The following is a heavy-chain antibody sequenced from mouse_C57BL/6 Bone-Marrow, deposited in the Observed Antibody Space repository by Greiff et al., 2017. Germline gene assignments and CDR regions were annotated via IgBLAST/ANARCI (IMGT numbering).Heavy chain of an antibody. Sequence: QVQLQQSGAELVRPGASVKLSCKASGYTFTSYGISWVKQRTGQGLEWIGEIYPRSGNTYYNEKFKGKATLTADKSSSTAYMEIRSLTSEDSSVYFCARSTYGSSAWFAYWGQGTLVTVSA. D-gene: IGHD1-1*01. CDR2: IYPRSGNT. J-gene: IGHJ3*01. V-gene: IGHV1-81*01. CDR1: GYTFTSYG. CDR3: ARSTYGSSAWFAY.